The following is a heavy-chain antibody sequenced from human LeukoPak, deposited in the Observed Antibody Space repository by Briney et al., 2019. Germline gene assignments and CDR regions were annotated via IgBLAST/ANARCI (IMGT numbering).Heavy chain of an antibody. CDR2: IHTSVTT. Sequence: PSETLSLTCTVSGGSISSYLWSWIRQSAGKRLEWLGRIHTSVTTTYSPSLQSRLTMSVDTSKSQVSLRLTSVTAADTAVYYCATEQVSGSAWGFDYWGQGSLVTVSS. CDR3: ATEQVSGSAWGFDY. D-gene: IGHD6-19*01. J-gene: IGHJ4*02. V-gene: IGHV4-4*07. CDR1: GGSISSYL.